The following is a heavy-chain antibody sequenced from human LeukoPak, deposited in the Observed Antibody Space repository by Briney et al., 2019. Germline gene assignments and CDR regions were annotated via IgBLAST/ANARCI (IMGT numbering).Heavy chain of an antibody. V-gene: IGHV1-2*02. CDR3: SRAADVVLVPPSDD. CDR1: GYTFTGYY. Sequence: ASVTVSCRASGYTFTGYYMHWVRQAPGEGLEWMGWINPNSGDTNYAQKFKGGVTMTRDTSISAAYMELSSPRFDDTAVYYCSRAADVVLVPPSDDWGQGTLVTVSS. D-gene: IGHD2-8*02. CDR2: INPNSGDT. J-gene: IGHJ4*02.